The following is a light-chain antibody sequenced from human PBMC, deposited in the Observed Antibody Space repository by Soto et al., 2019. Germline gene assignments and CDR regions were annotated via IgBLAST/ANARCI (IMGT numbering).Light chain of an antibody. CDR3: QQDYSTLAT. CDR2: KAS. J-gene: IGKJ5*01. Sequence: DIQMTQSPSTLSGSVGDRVTITCRASQTISSWLVWYQQKPGKAPKLLIYKASTLQNGVPSRFTGSGSGTEFTLTITGLQLEDFATYYCQQDYSTLATFGQGTRLEIK. V-gene: IGKV1-5*03. CDR1: QTISSW.